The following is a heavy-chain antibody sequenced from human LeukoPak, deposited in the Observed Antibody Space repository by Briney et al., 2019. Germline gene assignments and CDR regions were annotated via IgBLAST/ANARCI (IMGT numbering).Heavy chain of an antibody. CDR1: GGSISSSSYY. CDR2: IYYSGST. V-gene: IGHV4-39*01. Sequence: PSETLSLTCTVSGGSISSSSYYWGWVRQPPGKGLEWIGSIYYSGSTYHNPSLKSRVTISVDTSKNQFSLKLSSVIAADTAVYYCARISGSPHFHYWGQGTLVTVSS. D-gene: IGHD1-26*01. CDR3: ARISGSPHFHY. J-gene: IGHJ4*02.